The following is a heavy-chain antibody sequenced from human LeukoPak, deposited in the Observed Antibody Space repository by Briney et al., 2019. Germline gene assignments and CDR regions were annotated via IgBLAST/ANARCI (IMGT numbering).Heavy chain of an antibody. J-gene: IGHJ4*02. Sequence: GGSLRLSCAASGFSFSDYYMSWIRQAPGKGLEWVSYMSNSGSTVYYADFVKGRFTISRDNTKNSLYLQMNSLRAEDTAVYYCASVLWFGGIFFDYWGQGTLVTVSS. CDR3: ASVLWFGGIFFDY. D-gene: IGHD3-10*01. CDR1: GFSFSDYY. CDR2: MSNSGSTV. V-gene: IGHV3-11*01.